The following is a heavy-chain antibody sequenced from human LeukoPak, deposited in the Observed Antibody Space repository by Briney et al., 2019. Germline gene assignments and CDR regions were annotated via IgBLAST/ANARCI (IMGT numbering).Heavy chain of an antibody. CDR1: GGSISSGSYY. V-gene: IGHV4-61*09. D-gene: IGHD1-26*01. CDR2: IYTSGST. CDR3: ARAAPNREGDSGSYSFDY. J-gene: IGHJ4*02. Sequence: SQTLSLTCTVSGGSISSGSYYWSWIRQPAGKGLEWIGHIYTSGSTNYNPSLKSRVTMSVDTSKNQFSLKLSSVTAADTAVYYCARAAPNREGDSGSYSFDYWGQGTLVTVSS.